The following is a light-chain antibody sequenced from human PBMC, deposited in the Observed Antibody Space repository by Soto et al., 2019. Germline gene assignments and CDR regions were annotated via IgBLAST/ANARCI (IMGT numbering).Light chain of an antibody. CDR1: QSVSSSY. V-gene: IGKV3-20*01. CDR3: QQYGSSPLT. CDR2: DAS. Sequence: EIVLTQSPGTLTLSPGERATLSCRASQSVSSSYLVWYQQKPGQAPRLLIFDASNRATGIPDRFSGSGSGTDFTLTISRLEPEDVAVYYCQQYGSSPLTFGGGTKVEIK. J-gene: IGKJ4*01.